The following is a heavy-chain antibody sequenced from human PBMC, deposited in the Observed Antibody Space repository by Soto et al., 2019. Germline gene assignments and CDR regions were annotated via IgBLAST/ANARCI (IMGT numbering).Heavy chain of an antibody. J-gene: IGHJ6*02. V-gene: IGHV1-69*13. CDR2: IIPIFGTA. D-gene: IGHD6-6*01. CDR1: GGTFSSYA. Sequence: SVKVSCKASGGTFSSYAISWVRQAPGRGLEWMGGIIPIFGTANYAQKFQGRVTITADESTSTAYMELSSLRSEDTAVYYCAIAARYYYYYYGMDVWGQGTTVTVSS. CDR3: AIAARYYYYYYGMDV.